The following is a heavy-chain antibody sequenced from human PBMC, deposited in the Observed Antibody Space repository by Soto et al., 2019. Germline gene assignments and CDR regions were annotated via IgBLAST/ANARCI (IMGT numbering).Heavy chain of an antibody. Sequence: SQTLSLTCAISGDSVSSNSAAWNWIRQSPSRGLEWLGRTYNRSKWYNDYAVSVKSRITINPDTSKNQFSLQLNSVTPEDTAVYYSAIDGFYRFSARGHNSPRPNWFDPWGQGTLGTVSS. J-gene: IGHJ5*02. D-gene: IGHD1-26*01. V-gene: IGHV6-1*01. CDR1: GDSVSSNSAA. CDR2: TYNRSKWYN. CDR3: AIDGFYRFSARGHNSPRPNWFDP.